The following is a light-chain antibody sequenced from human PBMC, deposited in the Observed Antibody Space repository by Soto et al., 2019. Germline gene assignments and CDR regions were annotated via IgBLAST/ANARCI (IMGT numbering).Light chain of an antibody. CDR1: GSNIGNNY. CDR3: GTWDSSLSVYV. CDR2: DNN. V-gene: IGLV1-51*01. J-gene: IGLJ1*01. Sequence: QSVLTQPPSVSAAPVQKVTMSCSGSGSNIGNNYVSWYQQLPGTAPKLLIYDNNKRPSGIPDRFSGSKSGTSATLGITGLQTGDEADYYCGTWDSSLSVYVFGTGTKVTVL.